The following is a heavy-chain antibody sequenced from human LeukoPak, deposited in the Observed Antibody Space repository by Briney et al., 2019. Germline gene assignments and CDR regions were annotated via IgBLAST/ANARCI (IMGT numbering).Heavy chain of an antibody. J-gene: IGHJ4*02. CDR3: AKGRYSGYDFAY. CDR2: ISGDGGST. Sequence: PGGSLRLSCAASGFTFDDYALHWVRQAPGKGLEWVSLISGDGGSTYYADSVKGRFTISRDNSKNSLYLQMNSLRTEDTALYYCAKGRYSGYDFAYWGQGTLVTVSS. CDR1: GFTFDDYA. V-gene: IGHV3-43*02. D-gene: IGHD5-12*01.